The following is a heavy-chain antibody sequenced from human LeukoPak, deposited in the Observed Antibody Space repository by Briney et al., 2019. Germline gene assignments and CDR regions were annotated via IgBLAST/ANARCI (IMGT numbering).Heavy chain of an antibody. V-gene: IGHV1-2*02. J-gene: IGHJ4*02. CDR1: GYTITGYY. D-gene: IGHD3-10*01. CDR3: ARRSGGFYFD. Sequence: ASVKVSCKASGYTITGYYMHWVRQAPGQGLEWMGWISPNSSDTIYAQNFQGRVTMTRDTSISTAYMELRRLRSDDTAIYYCARRSGGFYFDWGQGTLVTVSS. CDR2: ISPNSSDT.